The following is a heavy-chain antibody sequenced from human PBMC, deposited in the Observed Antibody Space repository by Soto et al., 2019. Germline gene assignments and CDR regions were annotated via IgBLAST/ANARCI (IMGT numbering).Heavy chain of an antibody. CDR3: ARHQEVRGVVVPFHYYGMDV. J-gene: IGHJ6*02. CDR2: IYYSRSTT. D-gene: IGHD3-10*01. CDR1: VGSISNYY. V-gene: IGHV4-59*08. Sequence: QVQLQESGPGLVKPSETLSLTCTVSVGSISNYYWSWIRQPPGKGLEWVVYIYYSRSTTSYNPALESRVTRSVDTSENQMSRKLSSVTAADPAVYYCARHQEVRGVVVPFHYYGMDVWGQGTTVTVSS.